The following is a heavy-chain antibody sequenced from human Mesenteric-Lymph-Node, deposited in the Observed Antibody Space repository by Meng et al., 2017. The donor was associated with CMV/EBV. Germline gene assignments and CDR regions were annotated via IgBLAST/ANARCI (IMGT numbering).Heavy chain of an antibody. CDR1: GFTFSSYE. CDR3: AKDGDIVVVVAAN. CDR2: ISGSGGST. D-gene: IGHD2-15*01. V-gene: IGHV3-23*01. J-gene: IGHJ4*02. Sequence: GGSLRLSCAASGFTFSSYEINWVRQAPGKGLEWVSAISGSGGSTYYADSVKGRFTISRDNSKNTLYLQMNSLRAEDTAVYYCAKDGDIVVVVAANWGQGTLVTVSS.